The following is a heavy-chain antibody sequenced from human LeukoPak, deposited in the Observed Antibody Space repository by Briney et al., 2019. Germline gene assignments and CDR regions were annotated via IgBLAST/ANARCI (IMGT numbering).Heavy chain of an antibody. J-gene: IGHJ3*02. V-gene: IGHV4-39*07. CDR1: GGSISSSSYY. CDR2: IYYSGST. Sequence: PSETLSLTCTVSGGSISSSSYYWGWIRQPPGKGLEWIGSIYYSGSTYYNPSLKSRVTISVDTSKNQFSLKLSSVTAADTAVYYCARGVGSGSYSLYAFDIWGQGTMVTVSS. CDR3: ARGVGSGSYSLYAFDI. D-gene: IGHD3-10*01.